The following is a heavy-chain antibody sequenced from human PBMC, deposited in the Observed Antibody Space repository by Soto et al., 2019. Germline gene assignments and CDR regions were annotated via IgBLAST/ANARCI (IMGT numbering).Heavy chain of an antibody. CDR2: INPSGGST. D-gene: IGHD3-22*01. CDR1: GYTFTSYY. V-gene: IGHV1-46*01. J-gene: IGHJ6*02. Sequence: QVQLVQSGAEVKKPGASVKASCKASGYTFTSYYMHLVRQAPGQGLEWMGIINPSGGSTSYAQKFLVTVTQIRDTSTSTVHMELSSRRSDDTAVNYWSMERRRGRVVVIPQGYGMDICDQVNTLAVS. CDR3: SMERRRGRVVVIPQGYGMDI.